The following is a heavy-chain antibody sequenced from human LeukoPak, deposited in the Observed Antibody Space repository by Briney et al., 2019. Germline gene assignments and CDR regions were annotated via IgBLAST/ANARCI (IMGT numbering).Heavy chain of an antibody. CDR2: IRSKAYGGTT. D-gene: IGHD2-2*01. CDR3: TRDRVGYCSSTSCRVMGAFDI. CDR1: GFTFGDYA. J-gene: IGHJ3*02. V-gene: IGHV3-49*04. Sequence: GGSLRFSCTASGFTFGDYAMSWVRQAPGKGLEWVGFIRSKAYGGTTEYAASVKGRFTISRDDSKSIAYLQMNSLKTEDTAVYYCTRDRVGYCSSTSCRVMGAFDIWGQGTMVTVSS.